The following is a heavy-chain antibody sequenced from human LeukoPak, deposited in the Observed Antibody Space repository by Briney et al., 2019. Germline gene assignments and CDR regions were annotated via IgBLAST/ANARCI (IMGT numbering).Heavy chain of an antibody. V-gene: IGHV4-4*02. CDR2: IYHSGST. Sequence: PSETLSLTCAVCGGSISSSNWWSWVRQPPGKGLEWTGEIYHSGSTNYNPSLKSRVTISVDKSKNQFSLKLSSVTAADTAVYYCARDPVNYYDSSGPLFDIWGQGTMVTVSS. CDR1: GGSISSSNW. D-gene: IGHD3-22*01. J-gene: IGHJ3*02. CDR3: ARDPVNYYDSSGPLFDI.